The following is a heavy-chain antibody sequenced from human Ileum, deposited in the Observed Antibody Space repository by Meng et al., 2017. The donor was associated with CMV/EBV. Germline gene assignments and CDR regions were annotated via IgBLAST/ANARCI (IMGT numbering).Heavy chain of an antibody. J-gene: IGHJ4*01. CDR2: IHSTGDT. Sequence: QVMMQGSCPGLLKPSGPLSLTWIVSGDSTNKKYWNWVRQPAGKGLEWIGRIHSTGDTYYNPSLKSRVTISIDTSKNQFFLNLNSVTAADTAMYYCARWVPGSPGFDFWGHGTLVTVSS. D-gene: IGHD1-1*01. CDR3: ARWVPGSPGFDF. CDR1: GDSTNKKY. V-gene: IGHV4-4*07.